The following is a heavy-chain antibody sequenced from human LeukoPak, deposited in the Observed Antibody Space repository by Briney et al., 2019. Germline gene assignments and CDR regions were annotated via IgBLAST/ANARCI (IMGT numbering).Heavy chain of an antibody. CDR3: ARHPSSRPYFDY. CDR1: GGSLSSYSYY. V-gene: IGHV4-39*01. Sequence: SETLSLTCTVSGGSLSSYSYYWVWIRQPPGKGLEWIGTIYYSGSIYYNPSLKSRVTISVDTSKNQFSLKLSSVTAADTAVYYCARHPSSRPYFDYWAQGALVTVSS. D-gene: IGHD2-2*01. J-gene: IGHJ4*02. CDR2: IYYSGSI.